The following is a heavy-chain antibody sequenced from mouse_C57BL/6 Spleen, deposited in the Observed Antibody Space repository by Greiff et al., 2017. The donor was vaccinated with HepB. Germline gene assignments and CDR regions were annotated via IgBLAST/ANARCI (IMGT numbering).Heavy chain of an antibody. V-gene: IGHV1-15*01. CDR2: IDPETGGT. Sequence: VKLVESGAELVRPGASVTLSCKASGYTFTDYEMHWVKQTPVHGLEWIGAIDPETGGTAYNQKFKGKAILTADKSSSTAYMELRSLTSEDSAVYYCTRGDGYSYAMDYWGQGTSVTVSS. J-gene: IGHJ4*01. CDR3: TRGDGYSYAMDY. D-gene: IGHD2-3*01. CDR1: GYTFTDYE.